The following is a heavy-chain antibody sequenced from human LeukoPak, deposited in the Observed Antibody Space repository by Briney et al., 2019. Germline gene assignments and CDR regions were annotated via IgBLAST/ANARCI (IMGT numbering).Heavy chain of an antibody. CDR2: ISRAVGSR. V-gene: IGHV3-9*01. D-gene: IGHD1-7*01. Sequence: VRSPGLSCEDSVFTFDDYAMYWVRPGPGKGVWRGSSISRAVGSRTSGAPVKGRFTISRHNAKNSPYLQMNSLTSEDTALYYCIKDLRLDLHFDTFEICGQGTMVTVSS. CDR1: VFTFDDYA. CDR3: IKDLRLDLHFDTFEI. J-gene: IGHJ3*02.